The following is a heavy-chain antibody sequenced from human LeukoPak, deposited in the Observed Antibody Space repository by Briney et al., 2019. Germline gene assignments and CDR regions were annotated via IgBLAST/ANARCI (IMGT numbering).Heavy chain of an antibody. CDR1: GFTFSSYS. Sequence: PGGSLRLSCAASGFTFSSYSMSWVRQAPGKGLEWVSSISSSGSYTYYADSVKGRFTISTDNAKNTLYLQMNSLRAEDTAVSYCASEVVSGDGWSDYGYFVYLGQ. V-gene: IGHV3-21*01. CDR3: ASEVVSGDGWSDYGYFVY. CDR2: ISSSGSYT. J-gene: IGHJ4*02. D-gene: IGHD3-16*01.